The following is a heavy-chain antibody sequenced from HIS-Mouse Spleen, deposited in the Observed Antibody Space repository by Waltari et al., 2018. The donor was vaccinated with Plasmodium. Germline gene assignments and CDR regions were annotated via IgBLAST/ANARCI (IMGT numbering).Heavy chain of an antibody. CDR3: ARVTSSGVYWYFDL. V-gene: IGHV4-34*01. CDR2: IKHRGST. CDR1: GGSFSGYY. J-gene: IGHJ2*01. Sequence: QVQLQQWGAGLLKPSETLSLTCAVYGGSFSGYYWSWIRQPPGKGLEWIGEIKHRGSTNYNPSLKSRVTISVDTSKNQFSLKLSSVTAADTAVYYCARVTSSGVYWYFDLWGRGTLVTVSS. D-gene: IGHD3-3*01.